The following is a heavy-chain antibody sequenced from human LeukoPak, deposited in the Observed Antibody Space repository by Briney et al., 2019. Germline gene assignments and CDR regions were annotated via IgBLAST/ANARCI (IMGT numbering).Heavy chain of an antibody. Sequence: GGSLRLSCAASGFTFSSYSMNWVRQAPGKGLEWVSCISTSSSYIYYADSVKGRFTISRDNAKNSLYLQMNSLRAEDTAVYYCARRAGAYSHPYDYWGQGTLVTVSS. CDR3: ARRAGAYSHPYDY. V-gene: IGHV3-21*04. D-gene: IGHD4/OR15-4a*01. CDR1: GFTFSSYS. J-gene: IGHJ4*02. CDR2: ISTSSSYI.